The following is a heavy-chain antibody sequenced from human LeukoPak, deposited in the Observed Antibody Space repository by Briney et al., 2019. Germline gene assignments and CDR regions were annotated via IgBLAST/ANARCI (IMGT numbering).Heavy chain of an antibody. Sequence: ASVKVSCRASGYTFTGYYMHWVRQAPGQGLEWMGWINPNSGGTNYAQKFQGRVTMTRDTSTSTAYMELSRLRSDDTAVYYCARVYYDFWSGYPPFDYWGQGALVTVSS. J-gene: IGHJ4*02. CDR1: GYTFTGYY. D-gene: IGHD3-3*01. V-gene: IGHV1-2*02. CDR2: INPNSGGT. CDR3: ARVYYDFWSGYPPFDY.